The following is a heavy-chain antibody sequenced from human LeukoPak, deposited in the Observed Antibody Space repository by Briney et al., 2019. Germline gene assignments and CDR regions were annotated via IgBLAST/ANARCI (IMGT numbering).Heavy chain of an antibody. D-gene: IGHD3-16*01. Sequence: SETLSLTCTVSGGSISSYYWSWIRQPPGKGLERIGYIYYSGSTNYNPSLKSRVTISVDTSKNQFSLKLSSVTAADTAVYYCTRAVITFGAAVAKGFDCWGQGTLVTVSS. CDR2: IYYSGST. CDR1: GGSISSYY. V-gene: IGHV4-59*01. CDR3: TRAVITFGAAVAKGFDC. J-gene: IGHJ4*02.